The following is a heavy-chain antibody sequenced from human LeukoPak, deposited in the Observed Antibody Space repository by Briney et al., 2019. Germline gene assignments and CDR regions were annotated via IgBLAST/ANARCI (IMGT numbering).Heavy chain of an antibody. V-gene: IGHV3-21*01. J-gene: IGHJ4*02. CDR2: ISSSSSYI. CDR1: GFTFSSYG. D-gene: IGHD1-1*01. CDR3: ARDFQPTKSFDY. Sequence: PGGSLRLSCAASGFTFSSYGMHWVRQAPGKGLEWVSSISSSSSYIYYADSVKGRFTISRDNAKNSLYLQMNSLRAEDTAVYYCARDFQPTKSFDYWGQGTLVTVSS.